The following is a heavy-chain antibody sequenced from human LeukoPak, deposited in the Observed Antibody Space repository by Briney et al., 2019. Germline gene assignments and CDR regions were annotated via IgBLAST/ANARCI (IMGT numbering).Heavy chain of an antibody. D-gene: IGHD3-10*01. CDR1: GYTFTGYY. Sequence: ASVKVSCKASGYTFTGYYMHWVRQAPGQGLEWMGIINPSGGSTSYAQKFQGRVTMTRDTSTSTVYMELSSLRSEDTAVYYCARDHLAGRSPHYVVDIWGQGTTVTVSS. V-gene: IGHV1-46*01. CDR2: INPSGGST. CDR3: ARDHLAGRSPHYVVDI. J-gene: IGHJ6*02.